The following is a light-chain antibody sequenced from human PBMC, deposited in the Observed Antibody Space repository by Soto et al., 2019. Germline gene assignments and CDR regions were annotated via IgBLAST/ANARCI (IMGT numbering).Light chain of an antibody. J-gene: IGLJ3*02. CDR1: SSDVGSHNL. CDR2: EVN. Sequence: QSALTQPASVSGSPGQSITISCTGTSSDVGSHNLVSWYQQYPGKAPKFMIYEVNKRPSGVSNRFSGSKSGNTASLTISGLQAEDEADWTWVFGGGTKLTVL. V-gene: IGLV2-23*02. CDR3: V.